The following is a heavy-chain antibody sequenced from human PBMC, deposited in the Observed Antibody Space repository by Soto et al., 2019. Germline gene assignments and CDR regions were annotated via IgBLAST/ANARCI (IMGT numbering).Heavy chain of an antibody. D-gene: IGHD6-13*01. J-gene: IGHJ6*02. Sequence: QLVESGGGLVQPGGSLRLSCAASGFTFSSYWMHWVRQAPGKGLEWVAVISYDGSNKYYADSVKGRFTISRDNSKNTLYLQMNSLRAEDTAVYYCAKGFGSSSWYLPYYYYGMDVWGQGTTVTVSS. CDR3: AKGFGSSSWYLPYYYYGMDV. V-gene: IGHV3-30*18. CDR2: ISYDGSNK. CDR1: GFTFSSYW.